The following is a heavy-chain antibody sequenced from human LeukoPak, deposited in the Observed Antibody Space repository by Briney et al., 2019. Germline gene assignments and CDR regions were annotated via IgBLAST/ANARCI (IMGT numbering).Heavy chain of an antibody. Sequence: SETLSLTCTVSGGGISTYYWGWIRQPPGKGLTWIGSVYYSGSTLFSASFENRVAMPVDRSKNQFSLKLNSVTAADTATYYCARLCQVTTCAKFEYWGQGILVTVAS. D-gene: IGHD2-21*02. CDR3: ARLCQVTTCAKFEY. CDR2: VYYSGST. J-gene: IGHJ4*02. V-gene: IGHV4-39*01. CDR1: GGGISTYY.